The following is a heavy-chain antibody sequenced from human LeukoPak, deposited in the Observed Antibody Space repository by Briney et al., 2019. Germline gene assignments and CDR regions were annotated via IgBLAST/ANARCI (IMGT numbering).Heavy chain of an antibody. CDR2: IKPNNGDT. V-gene: IGHV1-2*06. CDR3: TRFEMTTAPFDY. D-gene: IGHD5-24*01. Sequence: GASVKVSCKASGYTFSGYYVHWVRQAPGQGREWMGRIKPNNGDTKYAQKFQGRVTMTRDTSISTAYMELSSLRSDDTAVYYCTRFEMTTAPFDYWGQGTLVTVSS. J-gene: IGHJ4*02. CDR1: GYTFSGYY.